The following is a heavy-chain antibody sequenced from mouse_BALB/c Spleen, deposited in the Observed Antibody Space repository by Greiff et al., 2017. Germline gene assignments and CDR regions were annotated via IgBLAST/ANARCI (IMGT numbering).Heavy chain of an antibody. CDR1: GYTFTSYW. J-gene: IGHJ3*01. CDR2: IDPSNSET. V-gene: IGHV1S127*01. CDR3: ARKALYYGYDPFAY. D-gene: IGHD1-2*01. Sequence: VQLQESGPELVRPGASVKMSCKASGYTFTSYWMHWVKQRPGQGLEWIGMIDPSNSETRLNQKFKDKATLNVDKSSNTAYMQLSSLTSEDSAVYYCARKALYYGYDPFAYWGQGTLVTVSA.